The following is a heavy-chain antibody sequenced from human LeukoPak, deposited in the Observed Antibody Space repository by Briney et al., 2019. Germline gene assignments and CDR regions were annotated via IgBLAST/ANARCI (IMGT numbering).Heavy chain of an antibody. Sequence: ASVKVSCKASGYTFTGYYMHWVRQAPGQGLEWMGWINPNSGGTNYAQKFQGRVTMTRDTSISTAYMELSRLRSDDTAVYYCARDLAPGRGGASGSYTDYWGQGTLVTVSS. CDR3: ARDLAPGRGGASGSYTDY. CDR1: GYTFTGYY. V-gene: IGHV1-2*02. J-gene: IGHJ4*02. CDR2: INPNSGGT. D-gene: IGHD1-26*01.